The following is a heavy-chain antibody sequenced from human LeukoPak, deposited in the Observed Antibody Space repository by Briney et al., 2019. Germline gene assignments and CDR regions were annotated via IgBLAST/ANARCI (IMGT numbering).Heavy chain of an antibody. V-gene: IGHV4-39*01. CDR2: IYYSGST. D-gene: IGHD3-10*01. CDR1: GDSISSSSYF. Sequence: SETLSLTCTVSGDSISSSSYFWGWIRQPPGKGLEWIGSIYYSGSTYYNPSLKSRVTISVDMSKNQFSLRLSSVTAADTAVYYCARSQVGSSMVRGGVAFDYWGQGTLVTVSS. CDR3: ARSQVGSSMVRGGVAFDY. J-gene: IGHJ4*02.